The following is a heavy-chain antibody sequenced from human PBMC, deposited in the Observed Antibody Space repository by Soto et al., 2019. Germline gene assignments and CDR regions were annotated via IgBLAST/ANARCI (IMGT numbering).Heavy chain of an antibody. D-gene: IGHD3-16*01. Sequence: ASVKIDCKASGYTFSSYYMNGVRQAPGQGLEWLGIINPSGGYTGYAQKFQGRVTMTRNTSISTAYMELSSLRSEDTAVYYCARAWGTPRDYWGQGTLVTVSS. V-gene: IGHV1-46*01. J-gene: IGHJ4*02. CDR1: GYTFSSYY. CDR2: INPSGGYT. CDR3: ARAWGTPRDY.